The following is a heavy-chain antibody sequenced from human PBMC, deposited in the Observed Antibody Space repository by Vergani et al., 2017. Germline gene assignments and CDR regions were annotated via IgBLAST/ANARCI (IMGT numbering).Heavy chain of an antibody. J-gene: IGHJ4*02. D-gene: IGHD6-6*01. CDR3: ARGGGLAARLFDY. CDR1: GGTFSSYA. CDR2: IVPILGIA. Sequence: QVQLVQSGAEVKKPGSSVKVSCKASGGTFSSYAISWVRQAPGQGLEWMGRIVPILGIANYAQKFQGRVTITADKSTSTAYMELSSLRSEDTAVYYCARGGGLAARLFDYWGQGTLVTVSS. V-gene: IGHV1-69*04.